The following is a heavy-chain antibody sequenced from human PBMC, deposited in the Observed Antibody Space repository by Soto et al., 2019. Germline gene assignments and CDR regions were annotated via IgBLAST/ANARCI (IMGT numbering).Heavy chain of an antibody. CDR3: ARDHYVYDILTGYGYYYGMDV. CDR1: GGSISRGDYY. J-gene: IGHJ6*02. D-gene: IGHD3-9*01. CDR2: IYYSGST. Sequence: SETLSLTCTVSGGSISRGDYYVSWILQPPGKGLEWIGYIYYSGSTYYNPSLKSRVTISVDTSKNQFSLKLSSVTAADTAVYYCARDHYVYDILTGYGYYYGMDVWGQGTTVT. V-gene: IGHV4-30-4*01.